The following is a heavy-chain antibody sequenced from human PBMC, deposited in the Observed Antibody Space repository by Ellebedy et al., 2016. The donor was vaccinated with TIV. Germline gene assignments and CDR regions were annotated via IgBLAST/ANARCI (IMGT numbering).Heavy chain of an antibody. Sequence: SETLSLTCSVSGGSISSSTYYWGWIRQPPGKGLEWIGSFYYSGNTYYNPSLKSRVTISVGTSKNQFSLKLSSVTAADTAVYYCARGEPPYYYDSSGYFGYWGQGTLVTVSS. V-gene: IGHV4-39*07. D-gene: IGHD3-22*01. CDR3: ARGEPPYYYDSSGYFGY. J-gene: IGHJ4*02. CDR2: FYYSGNT. CDR1: GGSISSSTYY.